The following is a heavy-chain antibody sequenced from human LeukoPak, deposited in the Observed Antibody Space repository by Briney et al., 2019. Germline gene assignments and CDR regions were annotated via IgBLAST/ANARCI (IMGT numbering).Heavy chain of an antibody. Sequence: GGSLRLSCAASGFTFSSYAMSWVRQAPGKGLEWVSYISSSGSTIYYADSVKGRFTISRDNAKNSLYLQMNSLRAEDTAVYYCARGVEWELLSYYYGMDVWGKGTTVTVSS. CDR2: ISSSGSTI. D-gene: IGHD1-26*01. J-gene: IGHJ6*04. CDR1: GFTFSSYA. V-gene: IGHV3-48*03. CDR3: ARGVEWELLSYYYGMDV.